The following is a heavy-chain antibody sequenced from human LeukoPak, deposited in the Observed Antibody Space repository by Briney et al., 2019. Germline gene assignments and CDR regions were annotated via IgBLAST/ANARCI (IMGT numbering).Heavy chain of an antibody. CDR1: GFTFSNYW. CDR3: ARDRIADY. V-gene: IGHV3-7*01. D-gene: IGHD2-21*01. CDR2: IKEDGSEK. J-gene: IGHJ4*02. Sequence: PGGSLRLSCAASGFTFSNYWMHWVRQAPGKGLEWVANIKEDGSEKYYVDSVKGRFTISRDNAKNSLYLQMNSLRAEDTAVYYCARDRIADYWGQGTLVTVSS.